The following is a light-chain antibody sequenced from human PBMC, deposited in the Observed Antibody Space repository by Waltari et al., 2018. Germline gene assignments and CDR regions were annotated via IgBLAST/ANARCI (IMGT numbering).Light chain of an antibody. J-gene: IGKJ2*01. Sequence: DIQMTQSPSTLSASVGDRVTITCRASQSVGDLLAWYQQKPGKAPKVLIYRATGLESGVPSRFSGSGSGTEFTLSISSLQPDDFAIYYYQHYESYPVTFGQGTKLEI. V-gene: IGKV1-5*03. CDR2: RAT. CDR3: QHYESYPVT. CDR1: QSVGDL.